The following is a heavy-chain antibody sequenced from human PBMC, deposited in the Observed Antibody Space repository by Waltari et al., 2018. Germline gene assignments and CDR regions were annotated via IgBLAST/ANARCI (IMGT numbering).Heavy chain of an antibody. CDR3: AKEDQRNYDFWSGYSSPPYFDY. CDR1: GFTFDDYT. V-gene: IGHV3-43*01. D-gene: IGHD3-3*01. Sequence: EVQLVESGGVVVQPGGSLRLSCAASGFTFDDYTMHWVRQAPGTGLEWVSLISWDGGSTYYADSVKGRFTISRDNSKNSLYLQMNSLRTEDTALYYCAKEDQRNYDFWSGYSSPPYFDYWGQGTLVTVSS. J-gene: IGHJ4*02. CDR2: ISWDGGST.